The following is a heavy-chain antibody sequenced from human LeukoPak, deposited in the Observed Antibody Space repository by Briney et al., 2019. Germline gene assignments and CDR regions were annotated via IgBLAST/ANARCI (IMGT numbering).Heavy chain of an antibody. D-gene: IGHD3-22*01. J-gene: IGHJ4*02. CDR1: GFTFSSYS. CDR2: ISSSSSYI. V-gene: IGHV3-21*04. CDR3: AKDARRISGYYYYFDY. Sequence: GGSLRLSCAASGFTFSSYSMNWVRQAPGKGLEWVSSISSSSSYIYYADSVKGRFTISRDNAKNSLYLQMNSLRAEDTALYYCAKDARRISGYYYYFDYWGQGTLVTVSS.